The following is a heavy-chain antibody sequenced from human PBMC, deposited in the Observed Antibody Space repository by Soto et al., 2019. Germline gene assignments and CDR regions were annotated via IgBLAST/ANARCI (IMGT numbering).Heavy chain of an antibody. CDR3: ARMVGHYYGMDV. CDR2: IWDDGSDK. Sequence: QVQLVESGGGGVQPGRSLRLSCEASGFTFSTYGMHWVRQAPGKGLELVAVIWDDGSDKYYGDSVKGRFTISRDNSKNTVYLQMTTLRAEDTAVYYCARMVGHYYGMDVWGQGTTVTVSS. J-gene: IGHJ6*02. CDR1: GFTFSTYG. D-gene: IGHD2-15*01. V-gene: IGHV3-33*01.